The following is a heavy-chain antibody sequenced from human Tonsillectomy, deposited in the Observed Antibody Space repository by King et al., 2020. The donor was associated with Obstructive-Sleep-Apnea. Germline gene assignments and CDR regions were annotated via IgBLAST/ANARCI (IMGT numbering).Heavy chain of an antibody. J-gene: IGHJ2*01. D-gene: IGHD3-22*01. CDR1: GGSISSYD. Sequence: VQLQESGPGLVNPSETLSLACTVSGGSISSYDWSWIREPQGKGLEWIGYISSSGSTNSNHSLKSRVTISAETSKNQFSLKLSSVTAADTAVYYCARHFYDSNGYGWLRYYDLWGRGTLVTVSS. V-gene: IGHV4-59*08. CDR3: ARHFYDSNGYGWLRYYDL. CDR2: ISSSGST.